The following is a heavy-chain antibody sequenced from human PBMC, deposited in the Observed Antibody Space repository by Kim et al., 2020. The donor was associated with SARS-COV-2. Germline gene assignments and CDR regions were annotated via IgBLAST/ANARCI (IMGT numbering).Heavy chain of an antibody. V-gene: IGHV4-39*07. CDR3: ARDSGYDRSGYYHPWFDP. J-gene: IGHJ5*02. CDR1: GGSISSSSYY. CDR2: IYYSGNT. Sequence: SETLSLTCTVSGGSISSSSYYWGWIRQPPGKGLEWIGSIYYSGNTYYNPSLKSRVTISVDTSKNQFSLKLSSVTAADTAVYYCARDSGYDRSGYYHPWFDPWGQGTLVTVSS. D-gene: IGHD3-22*01.